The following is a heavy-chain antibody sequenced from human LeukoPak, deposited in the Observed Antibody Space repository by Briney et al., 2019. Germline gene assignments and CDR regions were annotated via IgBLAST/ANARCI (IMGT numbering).Heavy chain of an antibody. CDR3: ARDPLRYYDSSGYAYYYGMDV. V-gene: IGHV3-30*03. CDR2: ISYDGSNK. Sequence: GGSLRLSCAASGFTFSSYWMSRVRQAPGKGLEWVAVISYDGSNKYYADSVKGRFTISRDNSKNTLYLQMNSLRAEDTAVYYCARDPLRYYDSSGYAYYYGMDVWGQGTTVTVSS. J-gene: IGHJ6*02. CDR1: GFTFSSYW. D-gene: IGHD3-22*01.